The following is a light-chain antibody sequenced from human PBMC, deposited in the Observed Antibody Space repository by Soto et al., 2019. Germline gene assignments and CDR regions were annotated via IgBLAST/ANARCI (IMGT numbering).Light chain of an antibody. V-gene: IGKV1-5*03. CDR1: QRISSW. Sequence: DIQMTQSPSTLSASVGDIVTITCRASQRISSWLAWYQQKPGKAPKLLIYKASSLESGVPSRFSGSGSGTEFTLTISNLQPDDFATYYCQQYDNYPFTFGPGTKVHI. J-gene: IGKJ3*01. CDR3: QQYDNYPFT. CDR2: KAS.